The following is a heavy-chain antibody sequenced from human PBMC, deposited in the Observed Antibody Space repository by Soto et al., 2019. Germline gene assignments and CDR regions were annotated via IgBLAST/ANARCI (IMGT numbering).Heavy chain of an antibody. D-gene: IGHD3-9*01. CDR3: AHRLGTSYDILTGFFFRTNWFDP. V-gene: IGHV2-5*02. Sequence: SGPTLVKPTQTLTLTCTFSGFSLSTSGVGVGWIRQPPGKALEWLALIYWDDDKRYSPSLKSRLTITKDTSKNQVVLTMTNMDPVDTATYYCAHRLGTSYDILTGFFFRTNWFDPWGQGTLVTVSS. CDR1: GFSLSTSGVG. J-gene: IGHJ5*02. CDR2: IYWDDDK.